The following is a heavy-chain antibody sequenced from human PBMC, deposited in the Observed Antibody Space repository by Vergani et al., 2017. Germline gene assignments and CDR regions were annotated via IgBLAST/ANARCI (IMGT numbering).Heavy chain of an antibody. Sequence: QVQLQQWGGGLLKPSETLSLTCVVTGGSFTSYHWTWIRQSPGEGLEWVCDIDHTGRPDYNPSLKSRLTMSVDKSRNQFSLTLNSVTATDTAIYFCARANTETNGHLYYYYYIDVWGQGTAVTVS. CDR2: IDHTGRP. CDR3: ARANTETNGHLYYYYYIDV. D-gene: IGHD4-11*01. V-gene: IGHV4-34*01. CDR1: GGSFTSYH. J-gene: IGHJ6*03.